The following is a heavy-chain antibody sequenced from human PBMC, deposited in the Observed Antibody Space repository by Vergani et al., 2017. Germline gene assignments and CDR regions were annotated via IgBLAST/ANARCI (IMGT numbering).Heavy chain of an antibody. J-gene: IGHJ6*03. CDR2: IRYDGSNK. Sequence: VQLVESGGGLVKPGGSLRLSCAASGFTFSSYGMHWVRQAPGKGLEWVAFIRYDGSNKYYADSVKGRFTISRDNSKNTLYLQMNSLRAEDTAVYYCAKAGIVVPAAITGIRAYYYYYMDVWGKGTTVTVSS. D-gene: IGHD2-2*01. V-gene: IGHV3-30*02. CDR3: AKAGIVVPAAITGIRAYYYYYMDV. CDR1: GFTFSSYG.